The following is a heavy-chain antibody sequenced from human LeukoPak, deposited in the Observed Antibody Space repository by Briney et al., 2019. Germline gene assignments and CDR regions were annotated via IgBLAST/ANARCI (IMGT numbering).Heavy chain of an antibody. CDR3: ATSRLVVTAMEY. D-gene: IGHD2-21*02. V-gene: IGHV3-30*03. CDR2: ISYDGSNK. CDR1: GFTFSSYG. J-gene: IGHJ4*02. Sequence: GGSLRLSCAASGFTFSSYGMHWVRQAPGKGLEWVAVISYDGSNKYYADSVKGRFTISRDNSKNTLYLQMGSLRAEDMAVYYCATSRLVVTAMEYWGQGTLVTVSS.